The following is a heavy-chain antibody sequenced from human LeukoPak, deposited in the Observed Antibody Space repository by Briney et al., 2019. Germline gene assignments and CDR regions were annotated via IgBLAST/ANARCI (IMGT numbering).Heavy chain of an antibody. CDR1: GGSISSGGYY. J-gene: IGHJ3*02. V-gene: IGHV4-31*03. Sequence: SETLSLTCTVSGGSISSGGYYWSWIRQHPGKGLEWIGYIYYGGSTYYNPSLKSRVTISVDTSKNQFSLKLSSVTAADTAVYYCASALWSGRTTDAFDIWGQGTMVTVSS. CDR2: IYYGGST. D-gene: IGHD3-3*01. CDR3: ASALWSGRTTDAFDI.